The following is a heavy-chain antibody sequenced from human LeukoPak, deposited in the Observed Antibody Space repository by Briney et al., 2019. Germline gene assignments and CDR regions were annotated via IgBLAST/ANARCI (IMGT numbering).Heavy chain of an antibody. CDR2: IYTSGST. V-gene: IGHV4-4*07. CDR1: GGSISSYY. CDR3: ARGTLLKQWLVLRSEYFQH. D-gene: IGHD6-19*01. J-gene: IGHJ1*01. Sequence: SETLSLTCTVSGGSISSYYWSWIRQPAGKGLEWIGRIYTSGSTNYNPSLKSRVTISVDTSKNQFSLKLSSVTAADTAVYYCARGTLLKQWLVLRSEYFQHWGQGTLVTVSS.